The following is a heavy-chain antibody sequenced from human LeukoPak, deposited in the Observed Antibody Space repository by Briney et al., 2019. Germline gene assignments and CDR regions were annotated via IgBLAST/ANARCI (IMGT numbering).Heavy chain of an antibody. V-gene: IGHV3-9*01. D-gene: IGHD6-6*01. CDR1: GFTFDDYA. CDR3: ARGGAARPDY. J-gene: IGHJ4*02. CDR2: ISWNSGSI. Sequence: GGSLRLSCAASGFTFDDYAMHWVRQAPGKGLEWVSGISWNSGSIGYADSVKGRFTISGDNAKNSLYLQMNSLRAEDTAVYYCARGGAARPDYWGQGTLVTVSS.